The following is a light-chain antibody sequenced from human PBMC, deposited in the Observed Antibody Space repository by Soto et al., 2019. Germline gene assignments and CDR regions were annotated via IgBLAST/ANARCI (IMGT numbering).Light chain of an antibody. V-gene: IGKV2-28*01. J-gene: IGKJ5*01. CDR1: QSLLYNNTYNY. CDR2: FGS. CDR3: MQALQSLT. Sequence: EIVMTQSPLTLPVAPGEPSSISCRSSQSLLYNNTYNYLDWYVQKPGQSPQLLLYFGSSRAPGVPDRFSGSGSGTDFTLKINRVEAEDVGTYYCMQALQSLTFGQGTRLEI.